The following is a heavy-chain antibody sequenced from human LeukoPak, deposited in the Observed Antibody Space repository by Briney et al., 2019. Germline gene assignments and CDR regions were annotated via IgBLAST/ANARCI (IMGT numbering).Heavy chain of an antibody. CDR3: ARGPGYSSGWYRY. J-gene: IGHJ4*02. Sequence: PSETLSLTCAVYGGAFSGYSWSWIRQPPGKGLEWIGEINHSGSTNYNPSLKSRVTISADTSKNQFSLKLSSVTAADTAVYYCARGPGYSSGWYRYWGQGTLVTVSS. CDR2: INHSGST. D-gene: IGHD6-19*01. CDR1: GGAFSGYS. V-gene: IGHV4-34*01.